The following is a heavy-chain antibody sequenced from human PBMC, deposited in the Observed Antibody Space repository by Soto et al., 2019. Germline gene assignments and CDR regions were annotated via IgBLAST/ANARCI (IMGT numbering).Heavy chain of an antibody. J-gene: IGHJ4*02. CDR3: ARDFGDYYDSSGYYYFDY. CDR1: GGSISSYY. CDR2: IYYSGST. Sequence: PSETLSLTCTVSGGSISSYYWSWIRQPPGKGLEWIGYIYYSGSTNYNPSLKSRVTISVDTSKNQFSLKLSSVTAADTAVYYCARDFGDYYDSSGYYYFDYWGQGTLVTVSS. V-gene: IGHV4-59*01. D-gene: IGHD3-22*01.